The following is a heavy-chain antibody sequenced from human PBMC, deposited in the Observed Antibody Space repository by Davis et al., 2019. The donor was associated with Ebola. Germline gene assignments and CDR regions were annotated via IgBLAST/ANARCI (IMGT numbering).Heavy chain of an antibody. CDR1: GYTFPSYG. Sequence: AASVKVSCKASGYTFPSYGISWVRQAPGQGLEWMGWISAYNGNTNYAQKLQGRVTMTTDTSTSTAYMELRSLRSDDTAVYYCARVRAISVVEKGFDFWGRGTLLTVSS. D-gene: IGHD6-19*01. CDR3: ARVRAISVVEKGFDF. V-gene: IGHV1-18*01. J-gene: IGHJ4*02. CDR2: ISAYNGNT.